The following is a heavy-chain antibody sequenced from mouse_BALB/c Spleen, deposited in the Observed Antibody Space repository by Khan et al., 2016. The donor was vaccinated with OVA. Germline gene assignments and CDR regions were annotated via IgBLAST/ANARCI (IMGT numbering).Heavy chain of an antibody. CDR1: GYIFTSYW. CDR2: IYPGTDNT. J-gene: IGHJ2*01. Sequence: QVKLQQSGAELMRPGASVKLSCKTSGYIFTSYWIHWVKQRSGQGLEWIARIYPGTDNTYYNEKFKDKATLTADKSSTTAYMQLSSLKSESSAGDFCARERPLYYFAYWDQGTTLTVSS. CDR3: ARERPLYYFAY. V-gene: IGHV1S132*01.